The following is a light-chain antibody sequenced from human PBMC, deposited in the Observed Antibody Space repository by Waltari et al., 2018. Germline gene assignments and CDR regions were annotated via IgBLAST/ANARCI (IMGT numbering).Light chain of an antibody. J-gene: IGLJ3*02. CDR3: CSYAGSYKWV. Sequence: QSALTQPASVSGSPGQSLTLPCTGPSGHVRLYNLVSWYQQHPAKAPKVMIYEDNKRPSGVSDRFSGSKSGNTASLTISGLQAEDEADYFCCSYAGSYKWVFGGGTKVTVL. CDR1: SGHVRLYNL. CDR2: EDN. V-gene: IGLV2-23*01.